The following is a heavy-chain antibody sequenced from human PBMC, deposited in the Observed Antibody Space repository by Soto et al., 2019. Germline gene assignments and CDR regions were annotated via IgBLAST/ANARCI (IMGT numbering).Heavy chain of an antibody. CDR3: ATTKEPGIDNWFDP. CDR1: GGTFSSYA. CDR2: IIPIFGTA. Sequence: ASVKVSCKASGGTFSSYAISWVRQAPGQGLEWMGGIIPIFGTANYAQKFQGRVTITADESTSTAYMELSSLRSEDTAVYYCATTKEPGIDNWFDPWGQGTLVTVSS. D-gene: IGHD1-26*01. V-gene: IGHV1-69*13. J-gene: IGHJ5*02.